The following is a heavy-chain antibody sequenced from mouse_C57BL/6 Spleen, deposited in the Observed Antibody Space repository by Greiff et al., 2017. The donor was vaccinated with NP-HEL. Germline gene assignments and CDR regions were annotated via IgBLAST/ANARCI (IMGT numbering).Heavy chain of an antibody. D-gene: IGHD2-3*01. CDR1: GYTFTSYW. V-gene: IGHV1-61*01. Sequence: QVQLQQPGAELVRPGSSVKLSCKASGYTFTSYWMDWVKQRPGQGLEWIGNIYPSDSETHYNQKFKDKATLTVDKSSSTAYMQLSSLTSEDSAVYYCARSPLCAGYPYAYWGQGTLVTVSA. CDR2: IYPSDSET. CDR3: ARSPLCAGYPYAY. J-gene: IGHJ3*01.